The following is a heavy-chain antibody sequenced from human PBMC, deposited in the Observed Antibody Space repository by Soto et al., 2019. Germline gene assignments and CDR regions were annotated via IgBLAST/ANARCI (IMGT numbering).Heavy chain of an antibody. Sequence: QVHLQESGPGLVKPSETLSLTCTVSGDSISTDYWSWIRQSPGKGLEWIGFIYYGESTNYNPSLKSRVTISVDTPKNQFSLKLSSVTAADTAVYYCAKNWNWGSLVHWGQGTLVTVSS. V-gene: IGHV4-59*08. CDR1: GDSISTDY. J-gene: IGHJ4*02. CDR3: AKNWNWGSLVH. D-gene: IGHD7-27*01. CDR2: IYYGEST.